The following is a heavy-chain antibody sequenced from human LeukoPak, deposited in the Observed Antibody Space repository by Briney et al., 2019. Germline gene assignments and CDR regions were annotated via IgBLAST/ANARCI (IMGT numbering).Heavy chain of an antibody. D-gene: IGHD3-16*01. CDR2: INHSGST. CDR1: GGSFSGYY. CDR3: ARGLRRPAFDI. J-gene: IGHJ3*02. V-gene: IGHV4-34*01. Sequence: SETLSLTCAVYGGSFSGYYWSWIRQPPGKGLEWIGEINHSGSTNYNPSLKSRVTISVDTSKNQFSLKLSSVTAADTAVYYCARGLRRPAFDIWGQGTMATVSS.